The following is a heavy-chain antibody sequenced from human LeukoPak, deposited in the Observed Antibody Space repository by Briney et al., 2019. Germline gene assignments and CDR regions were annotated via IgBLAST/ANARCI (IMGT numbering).Heavy chain of an antibody. CDR2: IYTSGST. Sequence: SETLSLTCTVSGGSISSGSYYWSWIRQPAGKGLEWIGRIYTSGSTNYNPSLKSRVTISVDTSKNQFSLKLSSVTAADTAVYYCARGSAAWGSYWGQGTLVTVSS. CDR3: ARGSAAWGSY. J-gene: IGHJ4*02. D-gene: IGHD3-16*01. CDR1: GGSISSGSYY. V-gene: IGHV4-61*02.